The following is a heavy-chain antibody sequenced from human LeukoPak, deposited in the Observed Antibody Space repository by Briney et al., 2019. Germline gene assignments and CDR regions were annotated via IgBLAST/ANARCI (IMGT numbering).Heavy chain of an antibody. J-gene: IGHJ4*02. D-gene: IGHD3-22*01. V-gene: IGHV3-23*01. CDR1: GFTFSIYA. Sequence: GGSLRLSCAASGFTFSIYAMSWVRQAPGKGLQWVSSITSRGESTWYVGSVKGRFTITRDNSENTLYLQMHSLRAEDTAVYYCARDRPNYYGSDGHYYRRDGDYWGRGTLVSVSS. CDR2: ITSRGEST. CDR3: ARDRPNYYGSDGHYYRRDGDY.